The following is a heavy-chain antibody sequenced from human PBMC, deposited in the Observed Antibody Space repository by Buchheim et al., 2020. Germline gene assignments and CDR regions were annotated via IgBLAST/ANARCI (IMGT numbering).Heavy chain of an antibody. Sequence: QVQLVESGGGVVQSGRSLRLSCAASGFTFSSYAMHWVRQAPGKGLEWVAVISYDGSNKYYADSVKGRFTISRDNSKNTLYPQMDSLRAEDTAVYYCAISSALDVWGQGTT. CDR2: ISYDGSNK. V-gene: IGHV3-30*03. J-gene: IGHJ6*02. CDR3: AISSALDV. CDR1: GFTFSSYA.